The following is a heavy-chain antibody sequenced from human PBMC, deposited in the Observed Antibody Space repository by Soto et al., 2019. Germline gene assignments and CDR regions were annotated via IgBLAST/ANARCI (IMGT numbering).Heavy chain of an antibody. CDR1: GYTFTSYD. D-gene: IGHD7-27*01. Sequence: QVHLVQSGAEVKKPGASVKVSCKASGYTFTSYDINWVRQASGQGLEWMGWMSPKSGNTGYAQKFQGRVTMTRSTSISTAYMELSSLTSEDTAVYYCARGPPNWGFDSWGQGTLVTVSS. CDR3: ARGPPNWGFDS. CDR2: MSPKSGNT. J-gene: IGHJ4*02. V-gene: IGHV1-8*01.